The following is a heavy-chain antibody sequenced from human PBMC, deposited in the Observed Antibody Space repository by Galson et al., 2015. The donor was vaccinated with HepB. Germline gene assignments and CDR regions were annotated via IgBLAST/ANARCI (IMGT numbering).Heavy chain of an antibody. CDR3: ARMSPTSGGVIMDV. CDR2: IYPSDSDT. CDR1: GHNFTSYW. Sequence: QSGAEVKKPGESLKISCQGSGHNFTSYWIAWVRQMPGKGLEWMGIIYPSDSDTRYSPSFQGHVTISTDKSISIAYLQWSSLKASDSAMYYCARMSPTSGGVIMDVWGQGTTVIVSS. J-gene: IGHJ6*02. D-gene: IGHD3-16*01. V-gene: IGHV5-51*01.